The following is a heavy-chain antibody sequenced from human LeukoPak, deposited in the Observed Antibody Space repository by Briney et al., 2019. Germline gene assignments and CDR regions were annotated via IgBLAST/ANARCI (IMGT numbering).Heavy chain of an antibody. CDR3: AKDRTMAADGTYFDY. CDR1: GFTFSSYA. CDR2: VRYDGSNK. J-gene: IGHJ4*02. Sequence: GRPLRLSCAASGFTFSSYAMHWVRQAPGKGLEWISFVRYDGSNKYYTDSVKGRFTISRDNSQNTLYLQMNSLRTEDTALYFCAKDRTMAADGTYFDYWGQGTLVTVSS. D-gene: IGHD6-13*01. V-gene: IGHV3-30*02.